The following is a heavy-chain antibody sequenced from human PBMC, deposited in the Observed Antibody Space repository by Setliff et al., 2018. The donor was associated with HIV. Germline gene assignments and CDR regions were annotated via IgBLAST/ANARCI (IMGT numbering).Heavy chain of an antibody. V-gene: IGHV4-59*08. CDR3: ARGATREFIVGATIFDY. CDR2: IYHSGST. D-gene: IGHD1-26*01. J-gene: IGHJ4*02. Sequence: PSETLSLTCTVSGGSISSHYWNWIRQPPGKGLEWIGQIYHSGSTNYNPPFRGRVTMSVDTSNNQFSLKLSSVTAADTAVYYCARGATREFIVGATIFDYWGQGTLVTVSS. CDR1: GGSISSHY.